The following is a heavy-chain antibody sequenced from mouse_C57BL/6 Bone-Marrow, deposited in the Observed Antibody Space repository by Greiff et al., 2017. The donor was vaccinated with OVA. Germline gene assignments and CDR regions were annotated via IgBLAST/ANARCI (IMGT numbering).Heavy chain of an antibody. Sequence: DVKLVESGPGLVKPSQSLSLTCSVTGYFITSGYYWNWIRQFPGNKLEWMGYISYDGSNNYNPSLKNRISITRDTSKNQFFLKLNSVTTEDTATYYCARDPIYYGSSYDAMDYWGQGTSVTVAS. CDR1: GYFITSGYY. CDR3: ARDPIYYGSSYDAMDY. D-gene: IGHD1-1*01. J-gene: IGHJ4*01. V-gene: IGHV3-6*01. CDR2: ISYDGSN.